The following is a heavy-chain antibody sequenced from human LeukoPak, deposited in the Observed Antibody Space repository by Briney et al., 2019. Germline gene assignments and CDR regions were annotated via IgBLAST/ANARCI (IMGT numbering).Heavy chain of an antibody. V-gene: IGHV4-31*03. Sequence: PSETLSLTCTVSGGSISSGGYSWSWIRQHPGKGLEWIGYIYYSGSTYYNPSLKSRVTIPVDTSKNQFSLKLSSVTAADTAVYYCARALFSLVDYWGQGTLVTVSS. D-gene: IGHD3-3*01. CDR2: IYYSGST. CDR1: GGSISSGGYS. J-gene: IGHJ4*02. CDR3: ARALFSLVDY.